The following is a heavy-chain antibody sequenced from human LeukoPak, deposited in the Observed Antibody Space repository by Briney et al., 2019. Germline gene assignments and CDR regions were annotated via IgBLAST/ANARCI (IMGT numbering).Heavy chain of an antibody. D-gene: IGHD1-1*01. V-gene: IGHV4-4*09. CDR2: IYTSGST. J-gene: IGHJ6*03. CDR3: ARATTGTTRLYYYYYTDV. Sequence: SETLSLTCTVSGGSISSYYWSWIRQPPGKGLEWIGYIYTSGSTNYNPSLKSRVTISVDTSKNQFSLRLSSVTAADTAVYYCARATTGTTRLYYYYYTDVWGKGTTVTVSS. CDR1: GGSISSYY.